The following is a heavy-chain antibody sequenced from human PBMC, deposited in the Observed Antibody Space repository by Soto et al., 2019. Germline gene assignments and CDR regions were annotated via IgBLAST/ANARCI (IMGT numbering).Heavy chain of an antibody. J-gene: IGHJ6*02. CDR2: INPDSGVT. V-gene: IGHV1-2*02. Sequence: QVQLVQSGSEVKKPGASVKVSCKASGYTFTSYYIHWVRQAPGQGLEWMGWINPDSGVTYYAHRFHDRVTMTRDTSISTAYMELSRLTSDDPAIYYCARDRGIRDVWGQGTTVIVSS. D-gene: IGHD1-20*01. CDR1: GYTFTSYY. CDR3: ARDRGIRDV.